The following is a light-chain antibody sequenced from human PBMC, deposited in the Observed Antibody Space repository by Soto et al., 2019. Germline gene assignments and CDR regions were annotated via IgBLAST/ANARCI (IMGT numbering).Light chain of an antibody. CDR1: QSITTY. CDR2: AAS. J-gene: IGKJ1*01. V-gene: IGKV1-39*01. CDR3: QQSYSTPRT. Sequence: DIQMTQSASSLSASVGDRATITCRASQSITTYLNWYQQKPGKAPKLLIFAASSLRSGVPSRFSGSGSGTDFTLTISSLQPEDFATYYCQQSYSTPRTFGPGTKVDIK.